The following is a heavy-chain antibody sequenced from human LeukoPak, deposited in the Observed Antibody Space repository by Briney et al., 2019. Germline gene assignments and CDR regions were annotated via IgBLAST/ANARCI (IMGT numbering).Heavy chain of an antibody. CDR1: GFTFSNYA. V-gene: IGHV3-23*01. J-gene: IGHJ4*02. CDR3: AKRLGDPRAFDY. CDR2: ISGTSGTI. D-gene: IGHD2-21*02. Sequence: PGGSLRLSCAASGFTFSNYAMSWVRQAPGKGLEWVSGISGTSGTINYAAPVKSRFTISRDNSKNTLYLQMNSLRVDDMAVYYCAKRLGDPRAFDYWGQGTLVTVSS.